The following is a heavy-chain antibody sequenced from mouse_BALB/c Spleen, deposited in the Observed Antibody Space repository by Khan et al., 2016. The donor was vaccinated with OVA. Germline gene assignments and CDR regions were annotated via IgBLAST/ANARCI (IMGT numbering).Heavy chain of an antibody. CDR1: GYTFTSFW. J-gene: IGHJ3*01. CDR2: IDPPNSAT. V-gene: IGHV1-59*01. Sequence: QVQLQQSGPELVRPGASVKMSCKASGYTFTSFWMHWVKQRPGQGLEWIGLIDPPNSATRFNQKFKGKATLNVDKSSNTAYMQLSSLTSEDSAVXCWARGGYGSPFAFWGQGTLVTVSA. CDR3: ARGGYGSPFAF. D-gene: IGHD1-1*01.